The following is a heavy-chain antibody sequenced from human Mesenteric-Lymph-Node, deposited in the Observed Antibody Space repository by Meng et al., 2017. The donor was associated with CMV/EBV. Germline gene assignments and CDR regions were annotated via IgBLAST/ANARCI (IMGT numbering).Heavy chain of an antibody. CDR1: GGSISSSSYY. CDR2: IYYSGST. CDR3: ASGSNFGAWYYYYYYYAMDV. J-gene: IGHJ6*02. Sequence: SETLSLTCTVSGGSISSSSYYWGWIRQSPGKGLEWIGNIYYSGSTYYNPSLNSRVTISLDTSKNQLSLRLSSVTAADTAVYYCASGSNFGAWYYYYYYYAMDVWGQGATVTVSS. V-gene: IGHV4-39*07. D-gene: IGHD6-19*01.